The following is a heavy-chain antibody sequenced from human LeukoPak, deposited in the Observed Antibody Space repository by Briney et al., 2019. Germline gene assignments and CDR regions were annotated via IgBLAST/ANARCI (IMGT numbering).Heavy chain of an antibody. CDR2: INPSGGST. CDR3: ARDLSPDTAMVYFDY. D-gene: IGHD5-18*01. J-gene: IGHJ4*02. V-gene: IGHV1-46*01. CDR1: GYTFTGYY. Sequence: ASVKVSCKASGYTFTGYYMHWVRQAPGQGLEWMGIINPSGGSTSYAQKFQGRVTMTRDTSTSTVYMELSSLRSEDTAVYYCARDLSPDTAMVYFDYWGQGTLVTVSS.